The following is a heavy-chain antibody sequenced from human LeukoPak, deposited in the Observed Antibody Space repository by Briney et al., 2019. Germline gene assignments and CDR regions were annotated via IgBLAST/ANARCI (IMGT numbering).Heavy chain of an antibody. D-gene: IGHD1-26*01. CDR1: GFTFSSYA. J-gene: IGHJ4*02. Sequence: GRSLRLSCAASGFTFSSYAMHWVRQAPGKGLEWVAVISYDGSNKYYADSVKGRFTISRDNSKNTLYLQMNSLRAEDTAVYYCARGRLFSPIVGVTTGRHYFDYWGQGTLVTVSS. V-gene: IGHV3-30-3*01. CDR3: ARGRLFSPIVGVTTGRHYFDY. CDR2: ISYDGSNK.